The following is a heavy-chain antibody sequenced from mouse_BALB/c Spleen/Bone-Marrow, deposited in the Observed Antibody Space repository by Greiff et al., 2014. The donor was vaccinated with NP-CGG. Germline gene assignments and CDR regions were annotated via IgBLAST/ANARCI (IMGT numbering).Heavy chain of an antibody. J-gene: IGHJ4*01. CDR2: IHPYNGDT. CDR3: GRYGYDAMDF. CDR1: GFSFTDYF. D-gene: IGHD1-1*02. Sequence: EVKLEESGPELVKPGASVKLSCRASGFSFTDYFINWVKQSHGKNLEWIGRIHPYNGDTFYNQKFKVKATLTVDKSSNTARMELLSLTSEDSAVYYCGRYGYDAMDFWGQGTSVTVSS. V-gene: IGHV1-37*01.